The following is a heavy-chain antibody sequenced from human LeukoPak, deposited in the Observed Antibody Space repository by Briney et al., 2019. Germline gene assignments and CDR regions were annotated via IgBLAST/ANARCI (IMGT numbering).Heavy chain of an antibody. CDR3: ARGGIAARQGFDY. CDR1: GFTFSSYS. Sequence: PGGTLRLSCAASGFTFSSYSMNWVRQAPGKGLEWVSSISSSSSYIYYADSVKGRFTISRDNAKNSLYLQMNSLRAEDTAVYYCARGGIAARQGFDYWGQGTLVTVSS. J-gene: IGHJ4*02. CDR2: ISSSSSYI. D-gene: IGHD6-6*01. V-gene: IGHV3-21*01.